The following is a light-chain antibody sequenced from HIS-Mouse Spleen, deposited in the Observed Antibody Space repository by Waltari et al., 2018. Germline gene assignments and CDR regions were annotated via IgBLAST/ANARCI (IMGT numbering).Light chain of an antibody. CDR1: SSDVGGYNY. Sequence: QSALTQPASVSGSPGQSITISCTGTSSDVGGYNYVSWYQQHPGKAPRLMIYDVSNRHSGVSNPFSGSKAGNTASLTISGLQAEDEADYYCSSYTSSSTEVFGGGTKLTVL. J-gene: IGLJ2*01. V-gene: IGLV2-14*03. CDR3: SSYTSSSTEV. CDR2: DVS.